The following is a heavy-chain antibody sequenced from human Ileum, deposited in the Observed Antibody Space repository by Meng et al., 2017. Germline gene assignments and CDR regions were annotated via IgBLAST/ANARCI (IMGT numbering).Heavy chain of an antibody. CDR2: INHSGST. CDR3: ARSVWGRAAPD. Sequence: QGQLQQWGAGLLKPSETLSLTCAVYGGSFSGYYWSWTRQPPGKGLEWIGEINHSGSTNYNPSLKSRVTISVDTSKNQFSLKLSSVTAADTAVYYCARSVWGRAAPDWGQGTLVTVSS. D-gene: IGHD3-16*01. CDR1: GGSFSGYY. J-gene: IGHJ4*02. V-gene: IGHV4-34*01.